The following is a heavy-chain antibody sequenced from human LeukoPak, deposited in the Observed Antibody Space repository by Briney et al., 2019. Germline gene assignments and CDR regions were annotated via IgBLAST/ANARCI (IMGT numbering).Heavy chain of an antibody. V-gene: IGHV1-18*01. J-gene: IGHJ4*02. CDR3: ARGEYDLLGDY. CDR2: ISPYNGNT. CDR1: GYTFSSHS. Sequence: ASVKVSCKTSGYTFSSHSMNWVRQAPGQGLEWLGWISPYNGNTKYAQKIQGRATMTTDTSTSTAYLELRSLRSDDTAVYYCARGEYDLLGDYWGQGTLVTVSS. D-gene: IGHD3-10*01.